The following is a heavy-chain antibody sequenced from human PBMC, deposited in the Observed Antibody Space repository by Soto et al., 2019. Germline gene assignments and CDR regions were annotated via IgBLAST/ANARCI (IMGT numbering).Heavy chain of an antibody. D-gene: IGHD5-12*01. J-gene: IGHJ4*02. CDR2: IWYDGRKE. Sequence: QVQLVESGGGVVQPGRSLRLSCSASGFTFSTYGMHWVRQAPGKGLEWVALIWYDGRKEEYADSVKGRFTISRDNSKNTLYLQMNSLRAEDTAVYYCARDRWIVSTITSFDYWGQGTPVTVSS. CDR3: ARDRWIVSTITSFDY. V-gene: IGHV3-33*01. CDR1: GFTFSTYG.